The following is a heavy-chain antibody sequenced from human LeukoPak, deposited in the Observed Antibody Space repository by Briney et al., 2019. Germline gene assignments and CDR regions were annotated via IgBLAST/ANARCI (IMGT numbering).Heavy chain of an antibody. J-gene: IGHJ4*02. CDR2: INHSGST. V-gene: IGHV4-34*01. Sequence: SETLSLTCAVYGGSFSGYYWSWIRQPPGKGLEWIGEINHSGSTNYNPSLKSRVTISVDTSKNQFSLKLSSVTAADTAVYYCARDRGYSSGWYFDYWGQGTLVTVSS. CDR1: GGSFSGYY. D-gene: IGHD6-19*01. CDR3: ARDRGYSSGWYFDY.